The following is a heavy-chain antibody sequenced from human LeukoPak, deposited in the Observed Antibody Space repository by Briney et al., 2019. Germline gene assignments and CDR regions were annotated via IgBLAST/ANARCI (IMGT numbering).Heavy chain of an antibody. V-gene: IGHV3-23*01. Sequence: GGSLRLSCAASGLTFSNYAMSWFRQAPGKGLEWVSGITSGFTPLYADSVKGRFTISRDNSKSTFHLQMNSLRAEDTAVYYCAKDYSDSRVGDVFLEYWGQGTLVTVS. CDR1: GLTFSNYA. CDR3: AKDYSDSRVGDVFLEY. D-gene: IGHD1-26*01. J-gene: IGHJ4*02. CDR2: ITSGFTP.